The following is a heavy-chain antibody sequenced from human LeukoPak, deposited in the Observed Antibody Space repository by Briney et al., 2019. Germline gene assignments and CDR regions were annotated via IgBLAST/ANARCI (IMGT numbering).Heavy chain of an antibody. CDR3: ARDGSAIAAAVGDRAFDI. D-gene: IGHD6-13*01. V-gene: IGHV4-34*01. CDR2: INHSGST. J-gene: IGHJ3*02. Sequence: SETLSLTCAVYGGSFSGYHWSWIRQPPGKGLEWIGEINHSGSTNYNPSLKSRVTISVDTSKNQFSLKLSSVTAADTAVYYCARDGSAIAAAVGDRAFDIWGQGTMVTVSS. CDR1: GGSFSGYH.